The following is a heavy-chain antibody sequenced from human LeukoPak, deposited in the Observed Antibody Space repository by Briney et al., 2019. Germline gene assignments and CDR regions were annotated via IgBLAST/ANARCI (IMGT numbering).Heavy chain of an antibody. D-gene: IGHD1-7*01. V-gene: IGHV3-23*01. CDR2: ISGSGVST. CDR3: AKDERNWNYNLASQTYD. CDR1: GFTFSSYA. J-gene: IGHJ4*02. Sequence: PGGSLRLSCAASGFTFSSYAMSWVRQAPGKGLEWVSAISGSGVSTYYADSVKGRFTVSRDNSKNTLYLQMSSLRAGDTAVYYCAKDERNWNYNLASQTYDWGQGTLVTVSS.